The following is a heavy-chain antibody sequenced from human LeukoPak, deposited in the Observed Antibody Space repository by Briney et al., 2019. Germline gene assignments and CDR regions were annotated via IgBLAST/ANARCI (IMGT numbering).Heavy chain of an antibody. V-gene: IGHV3-33*01. D-gene: IGHD3-9*01. Sequence: HPGASLRLSCATSGFPFSYYGMHWVRQAPGKGPERVAVIWYDGSKKYYADSVKGRFTISRDNSKNTLYLQMNSLRVEDTAVYYCARVANITTFGMDVWGQGTTATVSS. CDR3: ARVANITTFGMDV. CDR1: GFPFSYYG. J-gene: IGHJ6*02. CDR2: IWYDGSKK.